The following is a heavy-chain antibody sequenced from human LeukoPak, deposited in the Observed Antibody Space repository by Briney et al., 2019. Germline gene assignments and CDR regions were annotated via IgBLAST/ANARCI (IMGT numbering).Heavy chain of an antibody. CDR2: IYSGGTT. Sequence: GGALRLFCAAAAVTVSTNCMTWVRQALGKGLEWGSTIYSGGTTYYADSVMGRFTISRHNSRNTLYLQMNRLRAEDTAVYYCARVDTVTAYYFDLWGQGTLVTVSS. V-gene: IGHV3-53*04. CDR1: AVTVSTNC. CDR3: ARVDTVTAYYFDL. J-gene: IGHJ4*02. D-gene: IGHD5-18*01.